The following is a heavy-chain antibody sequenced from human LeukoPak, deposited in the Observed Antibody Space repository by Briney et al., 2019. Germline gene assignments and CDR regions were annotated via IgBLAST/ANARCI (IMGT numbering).Heavy chain of an antibody. J-gene: IGHJ6*02. Sequence: PPETLSLTCAVYGGSFSGYYWSWIRQPPGKGLEWIGEINHSGSTNYNPSLKSRVTISVDTSKNQFSLKLSSVTAADTAVYYCARGPYGRLQTYYYYYYGMDVWGQGTTVTVSS. CDR2: INHSGST. CDR3: ARGPYGRLQTYYYYYYGMDV. D-gene: IGHD4-11*01. CDR1: GGSFSGYY. V-gene: IGHV4-34*01.